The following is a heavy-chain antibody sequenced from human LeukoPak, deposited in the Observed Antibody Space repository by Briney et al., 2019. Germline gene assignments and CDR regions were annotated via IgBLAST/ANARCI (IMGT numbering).Heavy chain of an antibody. D-gene: IGHD6-19*01. Sequence: SVKVSCKASGGTFSSYAISWVRQAPGQGLEWMGGIIPIFGTANYAQKFQGRVTITADESTSTAYMELSSLGSEDTAVYYCARGLYRSSVAGPGGYWGQGTLVTVSS. J-gene: IGHJ4*02. CDR3: ARGLYRSSVAGPGGY. CDR1: GGTFSSYA. CDR2: IIPIFGTA. V-gene: IGHV1-69*13.